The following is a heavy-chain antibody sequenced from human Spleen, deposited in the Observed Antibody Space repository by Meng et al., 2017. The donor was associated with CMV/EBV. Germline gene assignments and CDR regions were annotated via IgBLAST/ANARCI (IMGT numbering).Heavy chain of an antibody. V-gene: IGHV2-5*01. CDR1: GFSLSTSTEG. CDR3: EHTRSSGLRLLDAFDM. D-gene: IGHD6-19*01. Sequence: SCPTLVKPTQTLTLTCTFSGFSLSTSTEGVAWIRQPPGNALEWVALNYWKHDKRYSPSLKNRVTITKGTSKNQVVLAMNNMDSVDTATYYCEHTRSSGLRLLDAFDMWGQGTMVTVSS. J-gene: IGHJ3*02. CDR2: NYWKHDK.